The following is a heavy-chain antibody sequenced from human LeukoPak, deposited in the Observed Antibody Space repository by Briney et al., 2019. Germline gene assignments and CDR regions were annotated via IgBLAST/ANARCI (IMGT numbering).Heavy chain of an antibody. V-gene: IGHV1-69*13. Sequence: SVKVSCKASGGTFSSYAFTWVRQAPGQGLEWMGRIIPIFGATNYAQKFQGRVTITADESTTTAYMELSSLTSEDTAVYYCARDRLDGDYTDYWGQGTLVTVSS. J-gene: IGHJ4*02. CDR3: ARDRLDGDYTDY. CDR1: GGTFSSYA. D-gene: IGHD4-17*01. CDR2: IIPIFGAT.